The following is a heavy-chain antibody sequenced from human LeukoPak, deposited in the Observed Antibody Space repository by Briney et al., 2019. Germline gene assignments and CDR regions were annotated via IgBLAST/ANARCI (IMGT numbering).Heavy chain of an antibody. J-gene: IGHJ4*02. CDR3: AKQLGYCSDGSCYFPY. D-gene: IGHD2-15*01. CDR1: GFTVSNNY. V-gene: IGHV3-66*04. Sequence: GGSLRLSCVVSGFTVSNNYMSWVRQAPRKGLEWVSLIYSGGSTYYADSVQGRFTISRDNSKSTLCLQMNSLRAEDTAVYYCAKQLGYCSDGSCYFPYWGQGTLVTVSS. CDR2: IYSGGST.